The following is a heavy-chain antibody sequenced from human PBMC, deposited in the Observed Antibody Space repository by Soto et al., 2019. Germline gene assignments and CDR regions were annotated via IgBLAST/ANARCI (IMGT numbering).Heavy chain of an antibody. J-gene: IGHJ4*02. CDR2: IYPGDSDT. CDR1: GYSFTSYW. D-gene: IGHD3-3*01. V-gene: IGHV5-51*01. Sequence: GESLKISGKGSGYSFTSYWIGWVRQMPGKGLEWMGIIYPGDSDTRYSPSFQGQVTISADKSISTAYLQWSSLKASDTAMYYCARHKGYDFWSGPHALDYWGQGTLVTVSS. CDR3: ARHKGYDFWSGPHALDY.